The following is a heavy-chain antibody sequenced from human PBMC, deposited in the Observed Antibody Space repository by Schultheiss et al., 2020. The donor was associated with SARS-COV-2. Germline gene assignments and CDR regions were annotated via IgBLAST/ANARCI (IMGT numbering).Heavy chain of an antibody. J-gene: IGHJ6*02. V-gene: IGHV4-39*07. CDR1: GGSISSGGYY. CDR2: INHSGST. CDR3: AAMEVRYYYYYGMDV. D-gene: IGHD2-2*01. Sequence: SETLSITCTVSGGSISSGGYYWSWIRQPPGKGLEWIGEINHSGSTNYNPSLKSRVTISVDTSKNQFSLKLSSVTAADTAVYYCAAMEVRYYYYYGMDVWGQGTTVTVSS.